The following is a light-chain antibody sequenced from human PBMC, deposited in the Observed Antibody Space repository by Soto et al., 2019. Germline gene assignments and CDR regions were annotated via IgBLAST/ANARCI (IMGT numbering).Light chain of an antibody. CDR2: EVS. J-gene: IGLJ2*01. CDR1: SSDVGGYNY. Sequence: QSALTQPRSASGSPGQSVTISCTGTSSDVGGYNYVSWYQQHPGKAPKFMIYEVSKRPSGVPDRFSGSKSGNTASLTVSGLQADDEAVYYCSSYAGSNNPVIFGGGTKLTVL. CDR3: SSYAGSNNPVI. V-gene: IGLV2-8*01.